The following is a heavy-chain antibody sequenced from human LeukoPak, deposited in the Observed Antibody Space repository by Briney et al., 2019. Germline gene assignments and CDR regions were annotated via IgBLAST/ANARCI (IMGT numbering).Heavy chain of an antibody. CDR1: GYTFTSYY. CDR3: ARGNFCDNKGYSPELRY. Sequence: ASVKVSCKPSGYTFTSYYIHWLRQAPGQRVEWMGWSDPKSGATKYENFQGRVTMTRDTSISTAYMELSRLTSDDTAVYYCARGNFCDNKGYSPELRYWGQGTLVTVSS. V-gene: IGHV1-2*02. J-gene: IGHJ4*02. D-gene: IGHD3-22*01. CDR2: SDPKSGAT.